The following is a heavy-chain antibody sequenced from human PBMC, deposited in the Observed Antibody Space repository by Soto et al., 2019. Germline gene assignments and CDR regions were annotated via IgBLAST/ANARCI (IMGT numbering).Heavy chain of an antibody. CDR1: GXTFSDFS. CDR2: LDGAGGST. V-gene: IGHV3-23*01. D-gene: IGHD3-10*01. CDR3: PAQRDEYGSGVSWFTYGMDI. J-gene: IGHJ6*02. Sequence: GSLRLSGFASGXTFSDFSMTWVRHVPGMGLELVASLDGAGGSTYYAESVRGRFSISRDNSKNTLFLQMKRLTVDDPAIYYCPAQRDEYGSGVSWFTYGMDIWGQGTTGTVSS.